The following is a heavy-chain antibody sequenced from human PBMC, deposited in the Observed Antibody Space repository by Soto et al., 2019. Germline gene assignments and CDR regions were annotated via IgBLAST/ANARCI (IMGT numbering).Heavy chain of an antibody. CDR3: ARDQVAAAGIDY. J-gene: IGHJ4*02. D-gene: IGHD6-13*01. CDR2: IIPIFGTA. CDR1: GGTFSSYA. Sequence: ASVKVSCKASGGTFSSYAISWVRQAPGQGLEWMGGIIPIFGTANYAQKFQGRVTITADESTSTAYMELSSLRSEDTAVYYCARDQVAAAGIDYWGQGTLVTVSS. V-gene: IGHV1-69*13.